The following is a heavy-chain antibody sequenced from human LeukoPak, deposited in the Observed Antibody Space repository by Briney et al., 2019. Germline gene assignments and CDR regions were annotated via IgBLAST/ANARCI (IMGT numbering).Heavy chain of an antibody. V-gene: IGHV3-23*01. J-gene: IGHJ4*02. CDR1: GLTFNSHS. Sequence: GGSLRLSCVASGLTFNSHSMSWVRQAPGMGLEWVSVVSTNGDVTFYADSVKGRLTISRDNSKNTLFLQMNSLRAEDTAVYYCAKLSLSGRSQSADYWGQGTLVTVSS. CDR3: AKLSLSGRSQSADY. D-gene: IGHD3-10*01. CDR2: VSTNGDVT.